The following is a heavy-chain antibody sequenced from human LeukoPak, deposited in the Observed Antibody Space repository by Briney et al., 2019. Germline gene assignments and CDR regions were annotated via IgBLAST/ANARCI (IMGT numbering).Heavy chain of an antibody. Sequence: ASVKVSCKASGGTFSSYAISWVRQAPGQGLEWMGWISAYNGNTNYAQKLQGRVTMTTDTSTSTAYMELRSLRSDDTAVYYCARGPDQYSSSWYGSRPAFFHYYGMDVWGQGTTVTVSS. V-gene: IGHV1-18*01. CDR1: GGTFSSYA. CDR2: ISAYNGNT. D-gene: IGHD6-13*01. CDR3: ARGPDQYSSSWYGSRPAFFHYYGMDV. J-gene: IGHJ6*02.